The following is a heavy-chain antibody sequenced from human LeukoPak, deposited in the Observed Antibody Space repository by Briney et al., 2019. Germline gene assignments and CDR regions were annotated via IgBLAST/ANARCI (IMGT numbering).Heavy chain of an antibody. CDR3: ARLTRWGSCYFDY. D-gene: IGHD5-24*01. J-gene: IGHJ4*02. V-gene: IGHV4-39*01. CDR1: GGSISSSSYY. CDR2: IYYSGST. Sequence: SETLSLTCTVSGGSISSSSYYWGWIRQPPGKGLEWIGSIYYSGSTYYNPSLKRRVTISVDTSKNQFSLKLSSVTAADTAVYYCARLTRWGSCYFDYWGQGTLVTVSS.